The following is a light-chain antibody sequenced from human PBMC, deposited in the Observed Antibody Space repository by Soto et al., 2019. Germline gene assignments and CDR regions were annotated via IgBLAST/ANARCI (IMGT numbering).Light chain of an antibody. V-gene: IGKV2-28*01. CDR2: SGS. J-gene: IGKJ1*01. CDR1: QSLLHSNENIY. Sequence: VLTQSPLSLPVTPGEPASITCRSSQSLLHSNENIYLDWYLQKPGQSPQLLIYSGSILATGVPDRFSGSGSGTDFTLKISSVEAEDFAAYYCKQAIQAPRTFGLGTKVEIK. CDR3: KQAIQAPRT.